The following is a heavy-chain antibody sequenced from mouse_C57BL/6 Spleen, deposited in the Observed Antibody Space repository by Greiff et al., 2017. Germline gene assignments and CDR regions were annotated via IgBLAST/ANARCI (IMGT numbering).Heavy chain of an antibody. J-gene: IGHJ4*01. CDR2: INPSNGGT. Sequence: QVQLQQPGTELVKPGASVKLSCKASGYTFTSYWMHWVKQRPGQGLEWIGNINPSNGGTNYNEKFKSKATLTVDKSSSTAYMQLSSLTSEDYAVYYCARGYYGSSLYYAMDYWGQGTSVTVSS. CDR3: ARGYYGSSLYYAMDY. V-gene: IGHV1-53*01. CDR1: GYTFTSYW. D-gene: IGHD1-1*01.